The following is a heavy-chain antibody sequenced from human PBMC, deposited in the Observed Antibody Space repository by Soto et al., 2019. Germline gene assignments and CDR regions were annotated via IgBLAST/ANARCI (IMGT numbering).Heavy chain of an antibody. J-gene: IGHJ5*02. CDR2: IYYRGST. V-gene: IGHV4-61*01. Sequence: QVQLQESGPGLVKPSETLSLTCTVSGGSVSSGSYYWSWIRQPPGKGLEWIGYIYYRGSTNYNPSLKNEVTIPVATATNRFSLKKCSVTAAHAAADHCAEGNSGSGSYYYVDWLDPWGQGTVVTVSP. CDR3: AEGNSGSGSYYYVDWLDP. CDR1: GGSVSSGSYY. D-gene: IGHD3-10*01.